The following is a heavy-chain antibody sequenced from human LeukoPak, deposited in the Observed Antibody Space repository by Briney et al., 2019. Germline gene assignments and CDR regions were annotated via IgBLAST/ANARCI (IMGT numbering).Heavy chain of an antibody. V-gene: IGHV4-4*07. D-gene: IGHD3-3*01. CDR2: IYTSGST. J-gene: IGHJ6*03. CDR1: GGSISSYY. Sequence: SETLSPTCTVSGGSISSYYWSWIRQPAGKGLEWIGRIYTSGSTNYNPSLKSRVTMSVDTSKNQFSLKLSSVTAADTAVYYCARGRLYYDFWSGYLDYYYYYMDVWGKGTTVTVPS. CDR3: ARGRLYYDFWSGYLDYYYYYMDV.